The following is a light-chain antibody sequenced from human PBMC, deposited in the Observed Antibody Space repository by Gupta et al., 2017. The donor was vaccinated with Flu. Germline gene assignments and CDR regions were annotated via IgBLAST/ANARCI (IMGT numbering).Light chain of an antibody. J-gene: IGKJ2*03. CDR2: GAS. Sequence: EIVMTQSPATLSVSPGERATLSCRASQSVSSNLAWYQQKSGQAPRLLIYGASTRATGTPDRFSDSGSGTEFTLTSSRRQSEDFAVYYWHQDNNHYRFGQGTKLEIK. CDR1: QSVSSN. V-gene: IGKV3-15*01. CDR3: HQDNNHYR.